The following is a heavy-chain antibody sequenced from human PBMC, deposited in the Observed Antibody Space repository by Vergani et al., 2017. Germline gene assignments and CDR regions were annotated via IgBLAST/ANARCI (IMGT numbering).Heavy chain of an antibody. CDR2: IIPIFGPA. Sequence: QVQLVQSGAEVKTPGSSVKVSCKASGGTFSSYAISWVRQAPGQGLGWMGGIIPIFGPANYAQKFQGRVTITADDSTSTAYMELSSLRSVDTAVYYCARGQDIVVVPAAFNWFDPWGQGTLFTVSS. V-gene: IGHV1-69*01. D-gene: IGHD2-2*01. J-gene: IGHJ5*02. CDR1: GGTFSSYA. CDR3: ARGQDIVVVPAAFNWFDP.